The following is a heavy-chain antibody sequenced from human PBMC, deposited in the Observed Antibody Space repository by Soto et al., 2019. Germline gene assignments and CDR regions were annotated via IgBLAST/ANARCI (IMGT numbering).Heavy chain of an antibody. Sequence: GGSLRLSCAASGFTFSSYGMHWVRQAPGKGLEWVAVIWYDGSNKYYADSVKGRFTISRDNSKNTLYLQMNSLRAEDTAVYYCARWYYYDSSGYSGCFDYWGQGTLVTVSS. D-gene: IGHD3-22*01. J-gene: IGHJ4*02. CDR2: IWYDGSNK. CDR3: ARWYYYDSSGYSGCFDY. V-gene: IGHV3-33*01. CDR1: GFTFSSYG.